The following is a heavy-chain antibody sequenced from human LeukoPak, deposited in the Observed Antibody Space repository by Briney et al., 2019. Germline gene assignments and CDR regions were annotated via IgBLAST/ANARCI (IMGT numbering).Heavy chain of an antibody. V-gene: IGHV3-30*02. Sequence: GGSLRLSCAASGFTFSSYGMHWVRQAPGKGLEWVAFIRYDGSNKYYADSVKGRFTISRDNSKNTLYLQMNSLRAEDTAVYYCAKDPSSSDGYYSYYYYMDVWGKGTTVTVSS. CDR2: IRYDGSNK. D-gene: IGHD5-24*01. J-gene: IGHJ6*03. CDR1: GFTFSSYG. CDR3: AKDPSSSDGYYSYYYYMDV.